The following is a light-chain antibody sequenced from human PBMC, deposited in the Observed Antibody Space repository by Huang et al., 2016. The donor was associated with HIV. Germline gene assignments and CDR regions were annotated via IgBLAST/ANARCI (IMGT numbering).Light chain of an antibody. CDR3: QQRSNWPGT. V-gene: IGKV3-11*01. J-gene: IGKJ1*01. CDR1: QSVSSY. Sequence: EIILTQSPATLSLFPGERATLSCRASQSVSSYLAWYQQKPGQAPRLLMYDESKRATGIPARFSGSGSATDFTLTISSLEPEDFAVYYCQQRSNWPGTFGQGTKVEV. CDR2: DES.